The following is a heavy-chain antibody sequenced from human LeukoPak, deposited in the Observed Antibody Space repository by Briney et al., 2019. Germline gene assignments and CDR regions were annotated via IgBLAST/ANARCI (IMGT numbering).Heavy chain of an antibody. CDR1: GYSISSGYY. V-gene: IGHV4-38-2*01. CDR2: IYHSGST. J-gene: IGHJ6*04. D-gene: IGHD3-3*01. Sequence: SETLSLTCAVSGYSISSGYYWGWIRQPPGKGLEGIGSIYHSGSTYYNPSLKSRVTISVDTSKNQFSLKLSSVTAADTAVYYCATPIFGVAPDVWGKGTTVTVSS. CDR3: ATPIFGVAPDV.